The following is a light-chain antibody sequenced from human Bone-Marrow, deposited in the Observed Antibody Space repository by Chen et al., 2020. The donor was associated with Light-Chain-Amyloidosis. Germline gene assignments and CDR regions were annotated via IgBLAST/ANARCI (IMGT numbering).Light chain of an antibody. CDR1: SSDVGSDNH. CDR2: EVT. CDR3: SSYTNTNTLV. Sequence: QSALTQPASVSGSPGQSITISCPGTSSDVGSDNHVSWYQQHPDKAPKLMIYEVTKRPSWVPDRFSGTKSDNTASLTISGLQTEDEADYFCSSYTNTNTLVFGSGTRVTVL. V-gene: IGLV2-14*01. J-gene: IGLJ1*01.